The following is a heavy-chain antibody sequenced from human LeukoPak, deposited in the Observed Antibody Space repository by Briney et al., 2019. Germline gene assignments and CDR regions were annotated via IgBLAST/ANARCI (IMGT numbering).Heavy chain of an antibody. CDR1: GYTFTSYG. CDR2: INAANGNT. D-gene: IGHD3-9*01. Sequence: ASVKVSCKASGYTFTSYGMHWVRQAPGQSLECMGWINAANGNTKYSQKFQGRVTITRDTSASTAYMELSSLRSEDTAVYYCARGGETGYYGYFDYWGQGTPVTVSS. J-gene: IGHJ4*02. CDR3: ARGGETGYYGYFDY. V-gene: IGHV1-3*01.